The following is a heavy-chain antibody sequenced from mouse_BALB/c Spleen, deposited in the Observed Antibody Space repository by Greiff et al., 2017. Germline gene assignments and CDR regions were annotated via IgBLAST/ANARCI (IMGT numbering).Heavy chain of an antibody. Sequence: EVKLMESGGGLVKPGGSLKLSCAASGFTFSSYAMSWVRQSPEKRLEWVAEISSGGSYTYYPDTVTGRFTISRDNAKNTLYLEMSSLRSEDTAMYYCARSYYRYDGYYAMDYWGQGTSVTVSS. J-gene: IGHJ4*01. CDR1: GFTFSSYA. D-gene: IGHD2-14*01. CDR3: ARSYYRYDGYYAMDY. V-gene: IGHV5-9-4*01. CDR2: ISSGGSYT.